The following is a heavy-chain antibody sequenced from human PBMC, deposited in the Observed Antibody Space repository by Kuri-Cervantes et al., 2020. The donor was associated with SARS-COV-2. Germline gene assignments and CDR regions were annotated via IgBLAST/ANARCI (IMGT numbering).Heavy chain of an antibody. CDR3: AKGPLWQQLVWVFDY. D-gene: IGHD6-13*01. V-gene: IGHV3-30*04. J-gene: IGHJ4*03. CDR1: GFTFSSYA. Sequence: GESLKISCAASGFTFSSYAMHWVRQAPGKGLEWVAVISYDGSNKYYADSVKGRFTISRDNAKNSLYLQMNSLRAEDTALYYCAKGPLWQQLVWVFDYWGQGPLAPFP. CDR2: ISYDGSNK.